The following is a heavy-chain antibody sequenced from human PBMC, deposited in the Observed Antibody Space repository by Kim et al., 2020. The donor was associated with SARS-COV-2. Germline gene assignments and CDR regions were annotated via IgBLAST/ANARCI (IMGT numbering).Heavy chain of an antibody. Sequence: GGSLRLSCAASGFTFSSYAMHWVRQAPGKGLEWVAVISYDGSNKYYADSVKGRFTISRDNSKNTLYLQMNSLRAEDTAVYYCARYFGGIVRISMVRGTFDYWGQGTLVTVSS. V-gene: IGHV3-30*04. D-gene: IGHD3-10*01. CDR1: GFTFSSYA. J-gene: IGHJ4*02. CDR2: ISYDGSNK. CDR3: ARYFGGIVRISMVRGTFDY.